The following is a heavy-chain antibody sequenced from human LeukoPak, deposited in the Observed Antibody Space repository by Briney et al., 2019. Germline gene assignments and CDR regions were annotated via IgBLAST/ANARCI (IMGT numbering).Heavy chain of an antibody. CDR3: ARVGRTVPAAIANFFDY. CDR1: GGSISSGGYY. D-gene: IGHD2-2*02. V-gene: IGHV4-31*03. Sequence: SETLSLTCTVSGGSISSGGYYWSWIRQHPGKGLEWIGYIYYSGSTYYNPSLKSRVTISVDTSKNQFSLKLSSVTAADTAVYYCARVGRTVPAAIANFFDYWGQGTLVTVSS. CDR2: IYYSGST. J-gene: IGHJ4*02.